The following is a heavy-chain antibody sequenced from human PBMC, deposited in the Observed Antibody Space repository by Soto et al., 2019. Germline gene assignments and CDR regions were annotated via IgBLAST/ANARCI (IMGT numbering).Heavy chain of an antibody. CDR3: AREYSTYYYGSGSHYGMDV. CDR2: INPNSGGT. V-gene: IGHV1-2*02. Sequence: ASVKVSCKASGYTFTGYYMHWVRQAPGQGLEWMGWINPNSGGTNYAQKFQGRVTMTRDTSISTAYMELSRLRSDDTAVYYCAREYSTYYYGSGSHYGMDVWGQGTTVTVSS. J-gene: IGHJ6*02. CDR1: GYTFTGYY. D-gene: IGHD3-10*01.